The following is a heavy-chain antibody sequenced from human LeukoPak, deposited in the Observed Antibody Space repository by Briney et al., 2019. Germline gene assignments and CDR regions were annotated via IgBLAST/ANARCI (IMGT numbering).Heavy chain of an antibody. Sequence: GGSLRLSCAASGFTFSSYAMSWVRQAPGKGLEWVSAISGSGGSTYYADSVKGRFTISRDNSKNTLYLQMNSLRAEDTAVYYCARLMFGHPHLRHPTSYDSSGYLDYWGQGTLVTVSS. D-gene: IGHD3-22*01. V-gene: IGHV3-23*01. CDR2: ISGSGGST. J-gene: IGHJ4*02. CDR1: GFTFSSYA. CDR3: ARLMFGHPHLRHPTSYDSSGYLDY.